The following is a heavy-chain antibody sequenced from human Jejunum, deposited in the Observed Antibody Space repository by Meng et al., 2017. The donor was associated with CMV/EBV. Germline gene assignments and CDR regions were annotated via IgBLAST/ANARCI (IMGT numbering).Heavy chain of an antibody. Sequence: TVNSDYMTWVRQAPGKGLGWVSAVHSGGNTYYPDSVKGRFTISRDNSKNTLYLQMNSLRAEDTAVYFCARKGYCSGTDCYRAFDIWGHGTMVTVSS. CDR3: ARKGYCSGTDCYRAFDI. J-gene: IGHJ3*02. D-gene: IGHD2-2*02. CDR2: VHSGGNT. CDR1: TVNSDY. V-gene: IGHV3-66*02.